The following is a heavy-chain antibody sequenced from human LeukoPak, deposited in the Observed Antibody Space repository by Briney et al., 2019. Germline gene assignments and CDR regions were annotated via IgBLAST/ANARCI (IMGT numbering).Heavy chain of an antibody. J-gene: IGHJ4*02. V-gene: IGHV3-9*01. D-gene: IGHD5-18*01. CDR2: ISWNSNSI. Sequence: PGRSLRLSCAASGFTFDDYAMHWVRQAPGKGLEWVSGISWNSNSIGYADSVKGRFTISRDNAKNSLYLQMNSLRAEDTAVYYCARAITNYGYIFDYWGQGTLVTVSS. CDR1: GFTFDDYA. CDR3: ARAITNYGYIFDY.